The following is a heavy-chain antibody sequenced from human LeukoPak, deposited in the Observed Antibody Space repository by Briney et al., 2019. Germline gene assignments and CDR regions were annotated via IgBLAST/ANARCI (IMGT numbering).Heavy chain of an antibody. CDR1: GGSFSGYY. J-gene: IGHJ3*02. V-gene: IGHV4-34*01. Sequence: PSETLSLTCAVYGGSFSGYYWSWIRQPPGKGLEWIGEINHSGSTNYNPSLKSRVTISVGTSKNQFSLKLSSVTAADTAVYYCARGPRDSSGYLVTAFDIWGQGTMVTVSS. CDR2: INHSGST. CDR3: ARGPRDSSGYLVTAFDI. D-gene: IGHD3-22*01.